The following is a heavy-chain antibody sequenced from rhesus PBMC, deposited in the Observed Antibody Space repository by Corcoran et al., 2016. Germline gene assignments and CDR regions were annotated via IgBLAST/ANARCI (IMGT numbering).Heavy chain of an antibody. CDR2: MGGRRGSN. J-gene: IGHJ4*01. V-gene: IGHV4-165*02. CDR3: ARNEYYYDSGYIY. Sequence: QVQLQESGPGLVKHSETLSLTCAVSGGSISDYYWNWIRQPPGKGLEGIGYMGGRRGSNSYTPSLKSRFTISTEQAKNEFSLKLSSVTAAATAVYYCARNEYYYDSGYIYWGQGVLVTVSS. CDR1: GGSISDYY. D-gene: IGHD3-28*01.